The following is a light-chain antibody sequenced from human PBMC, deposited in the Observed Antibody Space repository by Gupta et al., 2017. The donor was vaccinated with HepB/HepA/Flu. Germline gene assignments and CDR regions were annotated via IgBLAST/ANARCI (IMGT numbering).Light chain of an antibody. CDR2: GNS. Sequence: QSVLTPPPSVSGAPGQRVPISCTGSSSNIGAGYDVHWYQQLPGTAPKLLIYGNSNRPSGVPDRFSGSKSGTSASLAITGLQAEDEADYYCQSYDSSLRGSVFGGGTKLTVL. V-gene: IGLV1-40*01. CDR1: SSNIGAGYD. J-gene: IGLJ2*01. CDR3: QSYDSSLRGSV.